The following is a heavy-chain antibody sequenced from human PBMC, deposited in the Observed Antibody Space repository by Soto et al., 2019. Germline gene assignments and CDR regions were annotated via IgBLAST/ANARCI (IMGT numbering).Heavy chain of an antibody. V-gene: IGHV3-15*05. Sequence: EVQLVESGGGLVKPGGSLRLSCAASGFTFSNAWMSWVRQAPGKGLEWVGRINSKTDGGTTDYAAPVKGRFTISRDDSRNKLYLQMNSLKTEDIAVYYCTTSVAAGTGRFDPWGQATLVTVSS. CDR2: INSKTDGGTT. J-gene: IGHJ5*02. D-gene: IGHD6-13*01. CDR1: GFTFSNAW. CDR3: TTSVAAGTGRFDP.